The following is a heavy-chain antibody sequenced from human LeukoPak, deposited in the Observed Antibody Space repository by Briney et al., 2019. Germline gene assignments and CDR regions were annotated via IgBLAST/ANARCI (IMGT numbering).Heavy chain of an antibody. CDR3: ARDPINIATAANGFDY. Sequence: GGSLRLSCAASGFIVSTNYMSWVRQAPGKGLEWVSSISSSSSYIYYADSVKGRFTISRDNAKNSLYLQMNSLRVEDTALYYCARDPINIATAANGFDYWGQGTLVTVSS. CDR2: ISSSSSYI. CDR1: GFIVSTNY. V-gene: IGHV3-21*01. D-gene: IGHD6-13*01. J-gene: IGHJ4*02.